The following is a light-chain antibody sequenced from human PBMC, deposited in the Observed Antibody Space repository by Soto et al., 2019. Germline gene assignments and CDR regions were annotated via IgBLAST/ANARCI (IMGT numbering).Light chain of an antibody. CDR3: SSYTSSTLV. V-gene: IGLV2-14*03. CDR2: DVS. Sequence: QSVLTQPASVSGSPGQSITISCTGTSSDVGAYNYVSWYQQHPGTAPKLMIYDVSNRPSGISNRFSGSKSGNTASLTISGLQDDDEDYYYCSSYTSSTLVFGGGTKLTVL. J-gene: IGLJ2*01. CDR1: SSDVGAYNY.